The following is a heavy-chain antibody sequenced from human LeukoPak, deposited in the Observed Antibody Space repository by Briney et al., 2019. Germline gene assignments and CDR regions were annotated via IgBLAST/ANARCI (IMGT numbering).Heavy chain of an antibody. CDR1: GGSISSGDYY. J-gene: IGHJ4*02. V-gene: IGHV4-30-4*01. D-gene: IGHD5-18*01. Sequence: SQTLSLTCTVSGGSISSGDYYWSWIRQPPGKGLEWIGYIYYSGSTYYNPSLKSRVTISVDTSKNQFSLKLSSVTAADTAVYYCARERRGYSYGCFDYWGQGTLVTVSS. CDR2: IYYSGST. CDR3: ARERRGYSYGCFDY.